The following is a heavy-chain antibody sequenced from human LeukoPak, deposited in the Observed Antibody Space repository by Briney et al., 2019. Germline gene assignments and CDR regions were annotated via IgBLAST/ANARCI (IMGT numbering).Heavy chain of an antibody. D-gene: IGHD5-18*01. Sequence: AGGSLRLSCAASGFTFSSYGMHWVRQAPGKGLEGVAAISYVCRNKSYAYSVNGRFTISRDNSKTPLYLQMNSLRAEDTAVYYCAKAHSYLRAFDIWGQGTMVTVSS. CDR1: GFTFSSYG. V-gene: IGHV3-30*18. CDR2: ISYVCRNK. J-gene: IGHJ3*02. CDR3: AKAHSYLRAFDI.